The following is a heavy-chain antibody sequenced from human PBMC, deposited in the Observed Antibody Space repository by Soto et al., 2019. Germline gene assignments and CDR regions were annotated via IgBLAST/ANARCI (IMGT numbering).Heavy chain of an antibody. V-gene: IGHV1-69*13. CDR1: GGTFSSYA. J-gene: IGHJ4*02. D-gene: IGHD2-2*01. CDR2: IIPIFGTA. CDR3: ARARDCSSTSCSRHFDY. Sequence: ASVKVSCKASGGTFSSYAISWVRQAPGQGLEWMGGIIPIFGTANYAQKFQGRVTITADESTSTAYMELSSLRSEDTAVYYCARARDCSSTSCSRHFDYWGQGTLVTVSS.